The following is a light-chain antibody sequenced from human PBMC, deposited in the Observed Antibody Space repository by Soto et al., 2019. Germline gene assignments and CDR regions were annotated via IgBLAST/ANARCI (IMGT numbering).Light chain of an antibody. J-gene: IGKJ1*01. Sequence: VLMSESPLSLPVTLGQAASISCTASQSLPSTDGNTYLNWYQLRPGQAPRRLIYKVSNRDSGVPARFSGSGSGTDFTLTINRLEPDDFAPYYCQQYGSSPPTFGQGTKV. CDR1: QSLPSTDGNTY. CDR2: KVS. CDR3: QQYGSSPPT. V-gene: IGKV2-30*01.